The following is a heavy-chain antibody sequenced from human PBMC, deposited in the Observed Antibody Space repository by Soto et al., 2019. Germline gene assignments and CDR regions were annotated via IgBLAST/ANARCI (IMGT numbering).Heavy chain of an antibody. V-gene: IGHV4-39*01. CDR2: ISYSGST. Sequence: PSETLSLTCTVSGGSIRSSIYYWGWIRQPPGKGLEWIGSISYSGSTYSNPSLKSRVTISVDTSKNQFSLWLSSVTAADTAVYYCARQAIVDTFDYWGQGTLVTVSS. D-gene: IGHD1-26*01. J-gene: IGHJ4*02. CDR3: ARQAIVDTFDY. CDR1: GGSIRSSIYY.